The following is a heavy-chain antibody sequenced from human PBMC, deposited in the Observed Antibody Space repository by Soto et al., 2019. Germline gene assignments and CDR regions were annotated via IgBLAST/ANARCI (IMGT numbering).Heavy chain of an antibody. CDR3: ARRHGMVRGVDYDY. Sequence: PSETLSLTCTVSGGSISSYYWSRIRQPPGKGLEWIGYIYYSGSTNYNPSLKSRVTISVDTSKNQFSLKLSSVTAADTAVYYCARRHGMVRGVDYDYWGQGTLVTVSS. D-gene: IGHD3-10*01. J-gene: IGHJ4*02. CDR1: GGSISSYY. CDR2: IYYSGST. V-gene: IGHV4-59*01.